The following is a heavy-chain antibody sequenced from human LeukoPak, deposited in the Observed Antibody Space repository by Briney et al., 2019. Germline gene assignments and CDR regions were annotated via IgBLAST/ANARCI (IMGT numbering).Heavy chain of an antibody. J-gene: IGHJ1*01. D-gene: IGHD3-3*01. V-gene: IGHV1-69*04. CDR3: ASPSSHYDVWRGYSMFQL. CDR1: GGTFSSHV. CDR2: INPIVGAP. Sequence: SVKVSCKASGGTFSSHVISWVRQAPGQGLEWMGRINPIVGAPIYAQKLKGRVTITADKSTSTAYIELSSLGSEDTAVYYCASPSSHYDVWRGYSMFQLWGQGTLVIVSS.